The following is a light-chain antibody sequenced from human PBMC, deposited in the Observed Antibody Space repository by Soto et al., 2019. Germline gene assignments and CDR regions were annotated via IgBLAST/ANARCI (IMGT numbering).Light chain of an antibody. CDR2: LGS. Sequence: EIVMTQSPLSLPVTPGEPASISCRSSQNLLHSNGRNYLDWYLQKPGQSPQLLIYLGSNRASGVPDRFSGSGSGTDFTLKISRTEAEVVGVYYCMQVLQTPHTFGQGTNLEIK. V-gene: IGKV2-28*01. CDR3: MQVLQTPHT. CDR1: QNLLHSNGRNY. J-gene: IGKJ2*01.